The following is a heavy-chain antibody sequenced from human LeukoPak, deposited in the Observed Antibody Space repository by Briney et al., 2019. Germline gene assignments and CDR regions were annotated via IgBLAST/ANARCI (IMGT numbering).Heavy chain of an antibody. Sequence: SETLSLTCAVYGGSFSGYYWSWIRQPPGRGLDWIGEISHSGSTTYNPSLKGRVTISLNTSKKQISLKLNSVTAADTAVYYCARRISVHGFDDSPYFDYWGQGSLVTVSS. CDR1: GGSFSGYY. D-gene: IGHD2-15*01. J-gene: IGHJ4*02. CDR3: ARRISVHGFDDSPYFDY. V-gene: IGHV4-34*01. CDR2: ISHSGST.